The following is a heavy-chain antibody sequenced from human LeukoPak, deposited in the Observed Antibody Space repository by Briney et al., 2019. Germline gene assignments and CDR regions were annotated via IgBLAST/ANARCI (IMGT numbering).Heavy chain of an antibody. CDR1: GGSFSGYY. CDR2: INHSGST. V-gene: IGHV4-34*01. CDR3: AREGDDSSGAYPYFDY. J-gene: IGHJ4*02. D-gene: IGHD3-22*01. Sequence: SETLSLTCAVHGGSFSGYYWSWIRQPPGKGLEWIGEINHSGSTNYNPSLKSRVTISVDTSKNQFSLKLSSVTAADTAVYYCAREGDDSSGAYPYFDYWGEGTLVTVSS.